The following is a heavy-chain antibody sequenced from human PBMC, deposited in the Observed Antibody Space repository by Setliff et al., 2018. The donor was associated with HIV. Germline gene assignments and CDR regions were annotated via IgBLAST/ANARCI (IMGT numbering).Heavy chain of an antibody. V-gene: IGHV4-38-2*01. D-gene: IGHD3-22*01. CDR2: IYHSGST. Sequence: PSETLSLTCAVSGYSISSGYYWGWIRQPPGKGLEWMGSIYHSGSTYYNPSLKSRVTISVDTSKNQFSLKLSSVTAADTAVYYCARLLDLYYYDSSGPFDIWGQGTMVTVSS. CDR1: GYSISSGYY. CDR3: ARLLDLYYYDSSGPFDI. J-gene: IGHJ3*02.